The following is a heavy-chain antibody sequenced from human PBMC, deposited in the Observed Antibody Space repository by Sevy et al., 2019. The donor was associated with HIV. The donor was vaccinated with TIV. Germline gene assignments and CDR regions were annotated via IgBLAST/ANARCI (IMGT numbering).Heavy chain of an antibody. CDR2: IYHSGST. V-gene: IGHV4-30-2*01. J-gene: IGHJ3*02. Sequence: SETLSLTCAVSGGSISSGGYSWSWIRQPPGKGLEWIGYIYHSGSTYYNPSLKSRVTISVDRSKNQFSLKRSSVTAADTAVYYCAREGPYDSSGYPGAFDIWGQGTMVTVSS. D-gene: IGHD3-22*01. CDR3: AREGPYDSSGYPGAFDI. CDR1: GGSISSGGYS.